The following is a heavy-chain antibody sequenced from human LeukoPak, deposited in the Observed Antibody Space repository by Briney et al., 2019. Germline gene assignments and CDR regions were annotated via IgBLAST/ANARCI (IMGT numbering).Heavy chain of an antibody. D-gene: IGHD2-2*01. J-gene: IGHJ4*02. CDR3: ASSRGGCSSTSCYDY. CDR1: GGSISSYY. Sequence: SETLSLTCTVSGGSISSYYWSWVRQPPGKGLEWIGYIYNSGSTNYNPSLKSRVTISVDTSKNQFSLKQSSVTAADTAVYYCASSRGGCSSTSCYDYWGQGTPVTVSS. CDR2: IYNSGST. V-gene: IGHV4-59*01.